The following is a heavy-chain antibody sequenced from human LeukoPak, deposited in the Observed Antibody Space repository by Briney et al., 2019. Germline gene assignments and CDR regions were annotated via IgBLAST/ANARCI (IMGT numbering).Heavy chain of an antibody. Sequence: PGGSLRLSCAASGFTFSSYAMHWVRQAPGKGLEWVAVISYDGSNKYYADSVKGRFTISRDNSKNTLYLQMNSLRAEDTAVYYCARDRGSSSWSSVGYWGQGTLVTVSS. CDR3: ARDRGSSSWSSVGY. CDR2: ISYDGSNK. V-gene: IGHV3-30-3*01. CDR1: GFTFSSYA. D-gene: IGHD6-13*01. J-gene: IGHJ4*02.